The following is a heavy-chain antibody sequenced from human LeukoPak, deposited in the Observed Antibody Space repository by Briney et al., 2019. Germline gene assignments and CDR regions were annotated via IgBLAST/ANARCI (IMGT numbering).Heavy chain of an antibody. J-gene: IGHJ4*02. CDR1: GFTFSDYD. CDR3: ARHYYFDS. CDR2: ISGSGRTI. V-gene: IGHV3-48*03. Sequence: PGGSLRLSCVVSGFTFSDYDMTWVRQAPGKGLEWISYISGSGRTIIYAESVKGRFTISRDNDENSLYLHLSSLRAEDTAVYYCARHYYFDSWGQGTLVTVSS.